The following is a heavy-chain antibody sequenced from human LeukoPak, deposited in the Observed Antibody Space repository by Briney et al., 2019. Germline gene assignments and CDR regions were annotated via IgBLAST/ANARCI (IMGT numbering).Heavy chain of an antibody. V-gene: IGHV3-11*01. CDR1: GPTFSNYY. CDR3: AKAHARQQPFGFYGMDV. Sequence: GESLRLSWPAPGPTFSNYYMSWIRQAPGNVLEWVSYISTIGITIYYGDSVKGRFSSSRDNAKNSLYLQMNSLRAEDTAVYYCAKAHARQQPFGFYGMDVWGQGTTVIVSS. J-gene: IGHJ6*01. CDR2: ISTIGITI. D-gene: IGHD6-13*01.